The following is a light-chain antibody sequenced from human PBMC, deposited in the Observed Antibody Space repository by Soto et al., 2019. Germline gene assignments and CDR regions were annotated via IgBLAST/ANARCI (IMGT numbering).Light chain of an antibody. V-gene: IGLV2-14*01. CDR2: EVS. CDR3: YSYTSSSTWV. J-gene: IGLJ3*02. Sequence: SVLTQPASVSGSPGQSITISCTGTSSDVGGYNYVSWYQQHPGKAPKLMISEVSNRPSGVSNRFSVSKSDNTASLTISGLQAEDEADYYCYSYTSSSTWVFGGGTKLTVL. CDR1: SSDVGGYNY.